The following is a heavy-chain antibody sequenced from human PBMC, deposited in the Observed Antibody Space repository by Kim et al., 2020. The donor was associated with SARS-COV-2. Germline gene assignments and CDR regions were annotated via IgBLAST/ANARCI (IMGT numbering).Heavy chain of an antibody. CDR1: GGSFSGYY. CDR3: ARGRYDILTGYLRAYYYYGMDV. D-gene: IGHD3-9*01. Sequence: SETLSLTCAVYGGSFSGYYWSWIRQPPGKGLEWIGEINHSGSTNYNPSLKSRVTISVDTSKNQFSLKLSSVTAADTAVYYCARGRYDILTGYLRAYYYYGMDVWGQGTTVTVSS. J-gene: IGHJ6*02. V-gene: IGHV4-34*01. CDR2: INHSGST.